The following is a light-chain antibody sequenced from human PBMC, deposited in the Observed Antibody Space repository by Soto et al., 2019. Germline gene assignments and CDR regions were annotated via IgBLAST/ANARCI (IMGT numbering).Light chain of an antibody. CDR2: SNN. Sequence: QSVLTQAPSASGTPGQRVTISCSGSSSNIGSNTVNWYQKLPGTAPKLVIYSNNQRPSGVPDRFSGSKSGTSASLAISGLQSEDEADYYCVAWDDSLNGYVVFGGGTKLTVL. CDR1: SSNIGSNT. CDR3: VAWDDSLNGYVV. J-gene: IGLJ2*01. V-gene: IGLV1-44*01.